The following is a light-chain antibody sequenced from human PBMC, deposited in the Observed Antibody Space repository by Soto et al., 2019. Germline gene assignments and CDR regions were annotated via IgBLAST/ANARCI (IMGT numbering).Light chain of an antibody. J-gene: IGLJ3*02. V-gene: IGLV3-21*02. CDR3: QVWDSSSDHPNWV. CDR2: DDS. CDR1: NIGSKS. Sequence: SYELTQPPSVSVAPGQTARITCGGNNIGSKSVHWYQQKPGKAPVLVVYDDSDRPSGIPERFSGSNSGNTATLTISRVEAGDEADYDCQVWDSSSDHPNWVFGGGTTLTVL.